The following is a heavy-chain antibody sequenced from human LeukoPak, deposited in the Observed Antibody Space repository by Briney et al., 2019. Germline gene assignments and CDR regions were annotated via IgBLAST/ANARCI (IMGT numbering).Heavy chain of an antibody. V-gene: IGHV3-21*01. J-gene: IGHJ1*01. D-gene: IGHD6-13*01. CDR3: ARVEGQQLGY. CDR1: GFTFSSYS. CDR2: ISSSSSYI. Sequence: GGCLRLSCAASGFTFSSYSVNWVRQAPGKGLEWVSSISSSSSYIYYADSVKGRFTISRDNAKNSLYLQMNSLRAEDTAVYYCARVEGQQLGYWGQGTLVTVSS.